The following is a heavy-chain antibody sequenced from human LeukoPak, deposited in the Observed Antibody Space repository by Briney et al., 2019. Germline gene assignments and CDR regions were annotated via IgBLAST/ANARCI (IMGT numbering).Heavy chain of an antibody. CDR3: ALGYYDSSGYYYLAY. J-gene: IGHJ4*02. Sequence: GGSLRLSYAASGFTFSSYSMNWVRQAPGKGLEWVSSISSSSSYIYYADSVKGRFTISRDNAKNSLYLQMNSLRAEDTAVYYCALGYYDSSGYYYLAYWGQGTLVTVSS. V-gene: IGHV3-21*01. D-gene: IGHD3-22*01. CDR2: ISSSSSYI. CDR1: GFTFSSYS.